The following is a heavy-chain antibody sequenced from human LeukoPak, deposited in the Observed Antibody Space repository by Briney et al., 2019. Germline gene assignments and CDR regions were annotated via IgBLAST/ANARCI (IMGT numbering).Heavy chain of an antibody. J-gene: IGHJ5*02. CDR3: ARIVVAIKSFDP. D-gene: IGHD2-21*01. Sequence: PSETLSLTCTVSGGSISSSSYYWGWIRQPPGKGLEWIGSIYYSGSTYYNPSLKSRVTISVDTSKNQFSLKLSSVTAADTAVYYCARIVVAIKSFDPWGQGTLVTVSS. V-gene: IGHV4-39*01. CDR2: IYYSGST. CDR1: GGSISSSSYY.